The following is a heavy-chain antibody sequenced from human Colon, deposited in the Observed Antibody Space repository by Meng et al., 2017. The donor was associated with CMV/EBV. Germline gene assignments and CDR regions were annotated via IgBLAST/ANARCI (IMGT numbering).Heavy chain of an antibody. V-gene: IGHV3-21*01. Sequence: GESLKISCEASGFIFSDYTMNWVRQAPGKGLEWVAFISSDSKYIYYSDSVKGRFTISRDKSEKSVYLHMNSVRADDTAVYYCVKLGYCSSPSCQKSYFYGLDVWGQGTTVTVSS. J-gene: IGHJ6*02. CDR3: VKLGYCSSPSCQKSYFYGLDV. CDR2: ISSDSKYI. D-gene: IGHD2-2*01. CDR1: GFIFSDYT.